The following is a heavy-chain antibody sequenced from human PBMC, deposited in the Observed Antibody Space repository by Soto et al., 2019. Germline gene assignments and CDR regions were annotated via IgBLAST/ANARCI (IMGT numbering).Heavy chain of an antibody. CDR3: ARGGPVWSGYPDLDDAFDI. J-gene: IGHJ3*02. CDR1: GFTFSSYS. D-gene: IGHD3-3*01. V-gene: IGHV3-21*01. Sequence: GSLRLSCAASGFTFSSYSMNWVRQAPGKGLEWVSSISSSSSYIYYADSVKGRFTISRDNAKNSLYLQMNSLRAEDTAVYYCARGGPVWSGYPDLDDAFDIWGQGTMVTVSS. CDR2: ISSSSSYI.